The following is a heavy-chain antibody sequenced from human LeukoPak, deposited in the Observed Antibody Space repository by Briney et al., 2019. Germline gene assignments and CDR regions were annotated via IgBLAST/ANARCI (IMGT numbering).Heavy chain of an antibody. CDR2: ISSGSSYI. Sequence: GGSLRLSCAASGFTFSSYSMNWVRQAPGKGLEWVSSISSGSSYIYYADSVKGRFTISRDNAKNSLYLQMNSLRAEDTAVYYCARDMDSGSPYDYWGQGTLVTVSS. CDR1: GFTFSSYS. CDR3: ARDMDSGSPYDY. J-gene: IGHJ4*02. D-gene: IGHD1-1*01. V-gene: IGHV3-21*01.